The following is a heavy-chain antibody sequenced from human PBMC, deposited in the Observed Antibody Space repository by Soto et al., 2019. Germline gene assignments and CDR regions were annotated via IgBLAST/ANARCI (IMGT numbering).Heavy chain of an antibody. J-gene: IGHJ6*02. CDR2: IKQDGSEK. V-gene: IGHV3-7*01. CDR1: GFTFSSYW. D-gene: IGHD2-2*03. CDR3: ARDVGYCISTSCYPDYYYGMDV. Sequence: EVQLVESGGGLVQPGGSPRLSCAASGFTFSSYWMSWVRQAPGKGLEWVANIKQDGSEKYYVDSVKGRFTISRDNAKNSLYLQMNSLRAEDTAVYYCARDVGYCISTSCYPDYYYGMDVWGQGTTVTVSS.